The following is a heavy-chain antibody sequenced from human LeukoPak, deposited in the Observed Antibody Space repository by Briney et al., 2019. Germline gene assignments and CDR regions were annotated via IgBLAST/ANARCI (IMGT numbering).Heavy chain of an antibody. CDR1: GYTFTYYY. J-gene: IGHJ4*02. CDR2: MKPDSGNT. CDR3: TRVPRELSGK. Sequence: VSVNVSCKASGYTFTYYYIHWVRQATGQGLEWMGWMKPDSGNTAYAQKFQGRVTMTRNTSTNTAYMELSSLTSEDTAVYYCTRVPRELSGKWGQGTLVTVSS. D-gene: IGHD3-10*01. V-gene: IGHV1-8*02.